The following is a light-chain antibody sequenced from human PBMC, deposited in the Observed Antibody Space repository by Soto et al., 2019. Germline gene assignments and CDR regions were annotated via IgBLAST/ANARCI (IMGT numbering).Light chain of an antibody. J-gene: IGKJ4*01. V-gene: IGKV1-39*01. Sequence: DIQMTQSPSSLSASVGDRVTITCRASQSISSHLNWYQQKPGKAPKLLIYAASSLQSGVPSRFSGSGSGTDFTLTISSLQPEDFATYYYQQSYSTPLTFGGGTKVEIK. CDR1: QSISSH. CDR2: AAS. CDR3: QQSYSTPLT.